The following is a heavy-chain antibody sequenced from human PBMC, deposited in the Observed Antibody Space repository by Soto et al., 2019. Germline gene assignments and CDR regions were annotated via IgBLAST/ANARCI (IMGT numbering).Heavy chain of an antibody. J-gene: IGHJ4*02. CDR3: ARHPTMGGYYFDY. CDR2: IYYSGST. V-gene: IGHV4-39*01. CDR1: GGSISSSSYY. D-gene: IGHD5-12*01. Sequence: QLQLQESGPGLVKPSETLSLTCTVSGGSISSSSYYWGWIRQPPGKGLEWIGSIYYSGSTYYNPSLKSRVTISVDTSKNQFSLKLSSVTAADTAVYYCARHPTMGGYYFDYWGQGTLVTVSS.